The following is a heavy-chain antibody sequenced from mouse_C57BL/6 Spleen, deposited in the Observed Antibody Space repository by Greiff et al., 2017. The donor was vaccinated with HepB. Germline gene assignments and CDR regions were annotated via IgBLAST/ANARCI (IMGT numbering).Heavy chain of an antibody. D-gene: IGHD2-1*01. Sequence: EVMLVESGGGLVKPGGSLKLSCAASGFTFSDYGMHWVRQAPEKGLEWVAYISSDSSTIYYADTVKGRFTISRDNAKNTLFLQMTSLRSEDTAMYYCAREGVYGNYGYYAMDYWGQGTSVTVSS. CDR2: ISSDSSTI. CDR3: AREGVYGNYGYYAMDY. CDR1: GFTFSDYG. V-gene: IGHV5-17*01. J-gene: IGHJ4*01.